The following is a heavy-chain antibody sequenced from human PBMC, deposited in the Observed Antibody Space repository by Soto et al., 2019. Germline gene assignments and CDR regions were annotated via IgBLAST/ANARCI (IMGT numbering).Heavy chain of an antibody. J-gene: IGHJ1*01. D-gene: IGHD1-26*01. CDR1: GGTFSSYA. Sequence: GASVKVSCKASGGTFSSYAISWVRQAPGQGLEWMGGIIPIFGTAIYAQKFQGRVTMTEDTSTDTAYMELSSLRSEDTAVYYCATPVKWELLEKYFQHWGQGTLVTVSS. V-gene: IGHV1-69*06. CDR2: IIPIFGTA. CDR3: ATPVKWELLEKYFQH.